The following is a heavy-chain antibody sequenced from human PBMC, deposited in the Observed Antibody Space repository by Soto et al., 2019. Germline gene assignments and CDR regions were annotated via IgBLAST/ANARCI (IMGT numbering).Heavy chain of an antibody. CDR3: ASRYNNAVSPPTCDL. D-gene: IGHD1-20*01. CDR1: GFSVSGNY. Sequence: EVQLVESGGGLVQPGGSLRLSCADSGFSVSGNYMNWVRQAPGKGLEWVSVIYSGGSTYYADAVNGRFTIPRDNSKNTLYLQMDSLRAEDTAIYYCASRYNNAVSPPTCDLWGQGTRVTVSS. CDR2: IYSGGST. J-gene: IGHJ5*02. V-gene: IGHV3-66*01.